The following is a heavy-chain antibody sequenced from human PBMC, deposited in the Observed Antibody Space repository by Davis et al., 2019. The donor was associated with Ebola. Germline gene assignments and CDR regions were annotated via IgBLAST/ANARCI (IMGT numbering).Heavy chain of an antibody. J-gene: IGHJ4*02. CDR1: GGSISSGGYY. Sequence: GSLRLSCTVSGGSISSGGYYWSWIRQPPGKGLEWIGEINHSGSTNYNPSLKSRVTISVDTSKNQFSLKLSSVTAADTAVYYCARCRARLDYWGQGTLVTVSS. CDR2: INHSGST. V-gene: IGHV4-39*07. CDR3: ARCRARLDY.